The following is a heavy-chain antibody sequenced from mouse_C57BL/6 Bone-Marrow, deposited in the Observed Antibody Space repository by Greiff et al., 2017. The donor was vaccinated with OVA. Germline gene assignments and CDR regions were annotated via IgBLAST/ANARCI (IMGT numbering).Heavy chain of an antibody. D-gene: IGHD2-1*01. CDR2: INSGGRYT. J-gene: IGHJ2*01. CDR1: GFTFSSSG. V-gene: IGHV5-6*02. CDR3: ARQLYYRVYFDY. Sequence: DVMLVESGGDLVKPGGSLKLSCAASGFTFSSSGMSWVRQTPDKRLEWVANINSGGRYTYYPVSVKGRFTISRDNAKNTLYLQMSSLKSEDTARYDCARQLYYRVYFDYWGQGTTRTVSS.